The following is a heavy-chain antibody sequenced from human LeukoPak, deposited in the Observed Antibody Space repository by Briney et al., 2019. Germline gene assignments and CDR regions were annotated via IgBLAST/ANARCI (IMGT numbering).Heavy chain of an antibody. Sequence: PSETLSLTCTVSGGSISSHYWSWIRQPPGKGLEGIGYIYYSGSTNYNPSLKSRVTISVDTSKNQFSLRLSSVTAADTAVYYCASSSTSAGAFDIWGQGTMVTVSS. CDR2: IYYSGST. CDR1: GGSISSHY. CDR3: ASSSTSAGAFDI. V-gene: IGHV4-59*11. J-gene: IGHJ3*02. D-gene: IGHD2-2*01.